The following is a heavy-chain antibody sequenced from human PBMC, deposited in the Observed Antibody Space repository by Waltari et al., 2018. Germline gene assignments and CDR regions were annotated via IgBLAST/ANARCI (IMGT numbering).Heavy chain of an antibody. J-gene: IGHJ3*02. CDR1: GFTFSSYA. CDR3: TRGGSGSYLRSDAFDI. D-gene: IGHD3-10*01. V-gene: IGHV3-23*04. Sequence: EVQLVESGGGLVQPGGSLRLSCAASGFTFSSYAMSWVRQAPGKGLEWVSAISGSGGSTYYADSVKGRFTISRDDSKSIAYLQMNSLKTEDTAVYYCTRGGSGSYLRSDAFDIWGQGTMVTVSS. CDR2: ISGSGGST.